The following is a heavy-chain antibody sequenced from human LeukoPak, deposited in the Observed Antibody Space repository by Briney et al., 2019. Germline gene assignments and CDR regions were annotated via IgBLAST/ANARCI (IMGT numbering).Heavy chain of an antibody. CDR2: ISWNSGSI. J-gene: IGHJ4*02. CDR3: ATSGGDILTGYYRPIDY. Sequence: GRSLRLSCAASGFTFDDYAMHWVRQAPGKGLEWVSGISWNSGSIGYADSVEGRFTISRDNAKNSLYLQMNSLRAEDTALYYCATSGGDILTGYYRPIDYWGQGTLVTVSS. D-gene: IGHD3-9*01. CDR1: GFTFDDYA. V-gene: IGHV3-9*01.